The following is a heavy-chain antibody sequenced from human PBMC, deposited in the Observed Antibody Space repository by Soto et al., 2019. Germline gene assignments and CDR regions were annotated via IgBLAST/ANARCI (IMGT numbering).Heavy chain of an antibody. V-gene: IGHV4-39*01. CDR1: GCTITNSIYY. Sequence: LDTLSLSCTVSGCTITNSIYYWACIRQPPGKGLEWIGSIYYSGSTYYNPSLKSRVTISVDTSKNQFSLKLSSVTAADTAVYYCASTYGDYPLGDYYYGMDVWGQGTTHT. J-gene: IGHJ6*02. CDR2: IYYSGST. CDR3: ASTYGDYPLGDYYYGMDV. D-gene: IGHD4-17*01.